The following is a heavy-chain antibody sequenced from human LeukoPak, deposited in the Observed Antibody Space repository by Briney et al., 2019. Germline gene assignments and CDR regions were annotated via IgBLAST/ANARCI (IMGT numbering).Heavy chain of an antibody. V-gene: IGHV3-21*01. Sequence: GASLRLSCAASGFTFSSYSMNWVRQAPGKGLEWVSSISSSSSYIYYADSVKGRFTISRDSAKNSLYLQMNSLRAEDTAVYYCARGGNYDSSGYLDYWGQGTLVTVSS. CDR3: ARGGNYDSSGYLDY. J-gene: IGHJ4*02. D-gene: IGHD3-22*01. CDR1: GFTFSSYS. CDR2: ISSSSSYI.